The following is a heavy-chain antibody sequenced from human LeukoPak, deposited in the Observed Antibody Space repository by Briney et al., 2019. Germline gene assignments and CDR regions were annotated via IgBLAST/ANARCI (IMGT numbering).Heavy chain of an antibody. CDR2: IYHSGST. CDR1: GGSISSSSYY. Sequence: PSETLSLTCTVSGGSISSSSYYWGWIRQPPGKGLEWIGYIYHSGSTYYNPSLKSRVTISVDRSKNQFSLKLSSVTAADTAVYYCAREYCSSTSCYDYWGQGTLVTVSS. J-gene: IGHJ4*02. CDR3: AREYCSSTSCYDY. D-gene: IGHD2-2*01. V-gene: IGHV4-30-2*01.